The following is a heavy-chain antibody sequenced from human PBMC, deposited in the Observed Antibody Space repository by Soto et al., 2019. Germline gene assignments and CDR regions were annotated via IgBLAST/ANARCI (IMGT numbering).Heavy chain of an antibody. D-gene: IGHD1-1*01. CDR3: ATWHEREHAFDI. Sequence: DVQLVESGGGLIQPGESLRLSCAAFGLTISGIKYVAWVRQAPGKGLEWVSALYEVHGSFYADSVRGRFTTSSDSSKTTVYLQMNDLIPDDTAVYYCATWHEREHAFDIWGQGTTVTVSS. CDR2: LYEVHGS. CDR1: GLTISGIKY. J-gene: IGHJ3*02. V-gene: IGHV3-53*01.